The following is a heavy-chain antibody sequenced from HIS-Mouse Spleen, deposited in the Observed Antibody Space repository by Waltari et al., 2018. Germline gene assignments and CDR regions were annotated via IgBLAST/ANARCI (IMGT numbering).Heavy chain of an antibody. CDR3: ARGRDDILTGYYRGDAFDI. CDR2: INHSGST. CDR1: GGAFSGYS. J-gene: IGHJ3*02. D-gene: IGHD3-9*01. V-gene: IGHV4-34*01. Sequence: QVQLQQWGAGLLKPSETLSLTCAVYGGAFSGYSWSWIRQPPGKGLEWIGEINHSGSTNYNPSLKSRVTISVDTSKNQFSLKLSSVTAADTAVYYCARGRDDILTGYYRGDAFDIWGQGTMVTVSS.